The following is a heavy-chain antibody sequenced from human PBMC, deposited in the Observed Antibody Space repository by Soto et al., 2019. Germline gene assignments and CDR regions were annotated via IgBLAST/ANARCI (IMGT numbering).Heavy chain of an antibody. CDR2: ISHRGST. CDR3: AAIPLTSGVVSGRFDP. CDR1: GGSISSDKW. J-gene: IGHJ5*02. Sequence: QVHLQESGPGLVKPSVTLALTCAVSGGSISSDKWWTWVRQPPGKGLEWIGEISHRGSTNYSPSFKSRLSLSVDTTKTQFSLRLTSVTAADTAVYYCAAIPLTSGVVSGRFDPWGQGIMVTVSS. D-gene: IGHD3-3*01. V-gene: IGHV4-4*02.